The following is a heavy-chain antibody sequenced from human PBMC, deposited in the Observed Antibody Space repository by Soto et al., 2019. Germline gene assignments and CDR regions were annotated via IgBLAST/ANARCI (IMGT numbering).Heavy chain of an antibody. Sequence: GGSLRLSCAAAGFTLWNYALSWVRQAPGKGLEWVSAIGGRGSSTYYIDSVKGRCTISRDSSKNTLYLQMNSLRAEDTAIYYCAKDLPGELLSTCSDYWGRGTLVTVSS. V-gene: IGHV3-23*01. CDR3: AKDLPGELLSTCSDY. CDR2: IGGRGSST. D-gene: IGHD1-7*01. J-gene: IGHJ4*02. CDR1: GFTLWNYA.